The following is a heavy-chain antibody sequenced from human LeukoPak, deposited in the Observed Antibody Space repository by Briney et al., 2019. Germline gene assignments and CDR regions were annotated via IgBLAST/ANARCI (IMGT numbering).Heavy chain of an antibody. J-gene: IGHJ4*02. Sequence: GGSLRLSCAASGFTFSTYWMSWVRQAPGKGLEWVANIKQDGSERYYVDSVKGRFTISRDNAKNSLSLQMNSLRAEDTAVYYCARVVYYDFWSGYLYYFDYWGQGTLVTVSS. CDR3: ARVVYYDFWSGYLYYFDY. CDR2: IKQDGSER. CDR1: GFTFSTYW. D-gene: IGHD3-3*01. V-gene: IGHV3-7*01.